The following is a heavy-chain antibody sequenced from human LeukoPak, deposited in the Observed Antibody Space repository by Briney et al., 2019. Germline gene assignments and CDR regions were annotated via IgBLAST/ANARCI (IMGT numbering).Heavy chain of an antibody. V-gene: IGHV4-59*08. CDR3: ARHLGSGWYDAFDI. D-gene: IGHD6-19*01. Sequence: SETLSLTCTVSGGSINNYYWSWIRQPPGKGLEWIGYIYYSGSTNYNPSLKSRVTISVDTSKNQFSLKLSSVTAADTAVYYCARHLGSGWYDAFDIWGQGTMVTVSS. CDR1: GGSINNYY. J-gene: IGHJ3*02. CDR2: IYYSGST.